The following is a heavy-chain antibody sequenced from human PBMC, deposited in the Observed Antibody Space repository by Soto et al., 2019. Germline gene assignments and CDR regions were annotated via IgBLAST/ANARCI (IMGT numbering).Heavy chain of an antibody. D-gene: IGHD3-22*01. V-gene: IGHV4-59*01. CDR1: GGSISGYY. CDR2: IYYSGST. Sequence: SETLSLTCTVSGGSISGYYWSWIRQPPGKGLEWVGYIYYSGSTNYNPSLRSRLTISVDTSKNQFSLKLSSVTAADTAVYYCARDFSGYYPFYFDYWGQGALVTVSS. CDR3: ARDFSGYYPFYFDY. J-gene: IGHJ4*02.